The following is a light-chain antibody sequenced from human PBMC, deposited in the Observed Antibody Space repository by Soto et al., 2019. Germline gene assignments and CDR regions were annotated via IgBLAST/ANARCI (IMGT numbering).Light chain of an antibody. CDR3: GAWDSSLSAVV. V-gene: IGLV1-51*01. CDR1: GSNIGNNY. J-gene: IGLJ2*01. CDR2: DND. Sequence: QSVLTQPPSGSAAPGQKITISCSGSGSNIGNNYVSWYQQVPGTAPKVLIYDNDKRLSGTPDRFSGSKSGTSATLGITGLQTGDEADYHCGAWDSSLSAVVFGGGTQLTVL.